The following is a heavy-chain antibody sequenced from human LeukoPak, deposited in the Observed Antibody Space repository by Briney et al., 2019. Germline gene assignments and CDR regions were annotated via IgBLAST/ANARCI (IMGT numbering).Heavy chain of an antibody. CDR3: ARDTIIMKEVAYWYFDL. CDR2: ISSSSSYI. J-gene: IGHJ2*01. CDR1: GFTFSRYS. V-gene: IGHV3-21*01. Sequence: GGSLRLSCAASGFTFSRYSMNWVRQAPEKGLEWVSSISSSSSYIYYADSVKGRFTISRDNAKNSLYLQMNSLRAEDTAVYYCARDTIIMKEVAYWYFDLWGRGTLVTVSS. D-gene: IGHD3-22*01.